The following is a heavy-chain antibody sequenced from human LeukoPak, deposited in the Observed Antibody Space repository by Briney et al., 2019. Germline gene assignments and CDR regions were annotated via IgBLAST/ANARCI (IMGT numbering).Heavy chain of an antibody. CDR1: GFTFSSYS. CDR2: ISSSSYI. D-gene: IGHD6-19*01. V-gene: IGHV3-21*01. CDR3: ARDLSEPHWYSSGWSLDV. J-gene: IGHJ6*02. Sequence: GGSLRLSCAASGFTFSSYSMNWVRQAPGKGLEWVSSISSSSYIYYADSVKGRFTISRDNAKNSLYLQMNSLRAEDTAVYYCARDLSEPHWYSSGWSLDVWGQGTTVTVSS.